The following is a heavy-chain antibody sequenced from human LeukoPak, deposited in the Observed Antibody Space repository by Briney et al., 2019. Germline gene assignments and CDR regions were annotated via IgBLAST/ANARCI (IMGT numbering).Heavy chain of an antibody. Sequence: ASVKVSCKASGYTFTSYGISWVRQAPGQGLEWMGWISAYNGNTNYAQKFQGRVTITVDESTSTAYMDLSSLRSEDTAVYYCARGRIVVVTASNWFDPWGQGTLVTVSS. D-gene: IGHD2-21*02. CDR1: GYTFTSYG. CDR3: ARGRIVVVTASNWFDP. V-gene: IGHV1-18*01. J-gene: IGHJ5*02. CDR2: ISAYNGNT.